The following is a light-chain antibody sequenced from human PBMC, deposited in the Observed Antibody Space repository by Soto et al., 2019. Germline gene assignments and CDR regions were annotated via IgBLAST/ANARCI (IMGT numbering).Light chain of an antibody. CDR1: QSISNW. Sequence: DIQMTQSPSTLSASVGDRVTITCRASQSISNWLAWYQQKPGKAPKLLLYKASTLQSGVPSRFSGSGSGTEFTLTISSLQPDDFATYYCLQYNSYPYTFGQGTKLEIK. J-gene: IGKJ2*01. CDR3: LQYNSYPYT. CDR2: KAS. V-gene: IGKV1-5*03.